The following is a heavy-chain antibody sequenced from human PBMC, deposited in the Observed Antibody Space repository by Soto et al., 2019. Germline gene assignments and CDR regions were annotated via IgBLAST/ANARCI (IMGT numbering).Heavy chain of an antibody. D-gene: IGHD6-6*01. J-gene: IGHJ4*02. V-gene: IGHV1-2*02. CDR2: INPNSGGT. CDR1: GYTFTGYY. CDR3: ARGGRSSLDS. Sequence: QVQLVQSGAEVKKPGASVMVSCKASGYTFTGYYMHWVRQAPGQGPEWMGWINPNSGGTTYAQKFQGRVTVTRDTSISTAYMELSSLRSDDTVVYYCARGGRSSLDSWCQGTLVTVSS.